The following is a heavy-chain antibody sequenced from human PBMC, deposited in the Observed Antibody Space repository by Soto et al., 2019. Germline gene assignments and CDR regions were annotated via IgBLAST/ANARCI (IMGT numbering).Heavy chain of an antibody. J-gene: IGHJ4*02. CDR3: ASLVVVVAANRVDY. V-gene: IGHV3-48*01. CDR1: GFTFSSYS. Sequence: EVQLVESGGGLVQPGGSLRLYCAASGFTFSSYSMNWVRQAPGKGLEWVSYISSSSSTIYYADSVKGRFTISRDNAKNSLYLQMNSLRAEDTAVYYCASLVVVVAANRVDYWGQGTLVTVSS. D-gene: IGHD2-15*01. CDR2: ISSSSSTI.